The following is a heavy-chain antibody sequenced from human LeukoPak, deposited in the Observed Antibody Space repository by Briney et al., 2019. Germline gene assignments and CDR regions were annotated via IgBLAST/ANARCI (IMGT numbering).Heavy chain of an antibody. J-gene: IGHJ6*02. CDR2: IEQDGSEK. Sequence: GGSLRLSCAASGFTFSSYAMSWVRQAPGKGLEWVANIEQDGSEKNYVDSVKGRFSISRDNAKNSLYLQMNSLRGEDTAVYYCARSSGTYSYYYYGMDVWGQGTTVTVSS. D-gene: IGHD3-10*01. CDR1: GFTFSSYA. CDR3: ARSSGTYSYYYYGMDV. V-gene: IGHV3-7*01.